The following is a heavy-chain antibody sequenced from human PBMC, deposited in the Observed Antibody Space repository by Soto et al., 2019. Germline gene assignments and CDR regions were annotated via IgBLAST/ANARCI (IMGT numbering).Heavy chain of an antibody. D-gene: IGHD2-15*01. Sequence: QVQLVQSGAEEKKPGASVKVSCKASGYTFTSYAMHWVRQAPGQRLEWMGWINAGNGNTKYSQKFQGRVTITRDTSQTTDYMELSSLRAEDTAVSYCARTPGGSSSFVDYWGQGTLVTVSS. CDR1: GYTFTSYA. CDR3: ARTPGGSSSFVDY. J-gene: IGHJ4*02. CDR2: INAGNGNT. V-gene: IGHV1-3*05.